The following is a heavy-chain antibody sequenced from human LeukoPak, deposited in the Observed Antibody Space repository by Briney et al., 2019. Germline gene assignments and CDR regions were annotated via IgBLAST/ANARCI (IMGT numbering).Heavy chain of an antibody. V-gene: IGHV4-34*01. J-gene: IGHJ4*02. CDR1: GGSFSGYY. D-gene: IGHD3-22*01. CDR2: INHSGST. Sequence: PSETLSLTCAVYGGSFSGYYWSWIRQPPGKGLEWIGEINHSGSTNYNPSLKSRVTISVDTSKNQFSLKLSSVTAADTAVYYCARGYYDGSGYYGFDYWGQGTLVTVSS. CDR3: ARGYYDGSGYYGFDY.